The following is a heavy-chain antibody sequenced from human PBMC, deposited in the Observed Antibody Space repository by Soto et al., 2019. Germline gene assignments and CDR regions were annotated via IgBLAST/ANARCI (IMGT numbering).Heavy chain of an antibody. CDR1: GGSISSYY. Sequence: ETLSLTCTVSGGSISSYYWSWIRQPPGKGLEWIGYIYYSGSTNYNPSLKSRVTISVDTSKNQFSLKLSSVTAADTAVYYCASSLYCSSTSCYVSFDYWGQGTLVTVSS. CDR3: ASSLYCSSTSCYVSFDY. D-gene: IGHD2-2*01. J-gene: IGHJ4*02. V-gene: IGHV4-59*01. CDR2: IYYSGST.